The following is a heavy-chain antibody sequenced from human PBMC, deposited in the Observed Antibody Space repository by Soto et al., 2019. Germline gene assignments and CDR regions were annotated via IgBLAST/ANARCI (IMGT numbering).Heavy chain of an antibody. CDR3: AKATRRIAVAGTYLNSDYYGMDV. Sequence: GGSLRLSCAASGFTFSSYGMHWVRQAPGKGLEWVAVISYDGSNKYYADSVKGRFTISRDNSKNTLYLQMNSLRAEDTAVYYCAKATRRIAVAGTYLNSDYYGMDVWGQGTTVTVSS. D-gene: IGHD6-19*01. CDR1: GFTFSSYG. J-gene: IGHJ6*02. CDR2: ISYDGSNK. V-gene: IGHV3-30*18.